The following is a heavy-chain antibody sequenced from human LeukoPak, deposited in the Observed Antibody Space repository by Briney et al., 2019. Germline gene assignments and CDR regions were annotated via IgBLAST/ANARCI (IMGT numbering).Heavy chain of an antibody. CDR2: ISSNGGST. V-gene: IGHV3-64*01. CDR1: GFTFSSYA. D-gene: IGHD1-26*01. CDR3: ARRTSGFKSGSLDY. Sequence: GGSLRLSCAASGFTFSSYAMHRVRQAPGKGLEYVSAISSNGGSTFYANSVKGRFTISRDNSKNTLFLQMGSLRAEDMAVYYCARRTSGFKSGSLDYWGQGTLVTVSS. J-gene: IGHJ4*02.